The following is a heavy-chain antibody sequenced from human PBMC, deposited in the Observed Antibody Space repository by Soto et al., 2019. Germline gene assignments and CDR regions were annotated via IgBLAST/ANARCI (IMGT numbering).Heavy chain of an antibody. V-gene: IGHV3-30-3*01. CDR1: GFTFSSYA. Sequence: GGSLRLSCAASGFTFSSYAMHWVRQVPGKGLEWVAVISYDGSNKYYADSVKGRFTISRDNSKNTLYLQMNSLRAEDTAVYYCARDYYDSSGYYYFDYWGQGTLVTVSS. CDR2: ISYDGSNK. D-gene: IGHD3-22*01. J-gene: IGHJ4*02. CDR3: ARDYYDSSGYYYFDY.